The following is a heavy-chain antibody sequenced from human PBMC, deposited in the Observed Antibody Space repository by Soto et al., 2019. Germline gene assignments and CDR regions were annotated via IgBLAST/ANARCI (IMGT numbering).Heavy chain of an antibody. Sequence: SETLSLTCAVSGGSISSSNWWSWVSQPPGKGREWIGEIYHSGRTNYNPSLKSRVTISVDKTKNQFSLKLSSVTAADTAEYYCARDRTTVNTDRCFDLWGQGTLVTVSS. CDR2: IYHSGRT. CDR3: ARDRTTVNTDRCFDL. V-gene: IGHV4-4*02. CDR1: GGSISSSNW. D-gene: IGHD4-17*01. J-gene: IGHJ5*02.